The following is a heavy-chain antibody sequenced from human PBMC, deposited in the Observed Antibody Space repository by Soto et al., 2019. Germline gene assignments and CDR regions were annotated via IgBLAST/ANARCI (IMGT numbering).Heavy chain of an antibody. V-gene: IGHV3-15*01. CDR1: GFIFSNAL. D-gene: IGHD6-19*01. CDR3: RTQWLE. Sequence: GGSLRLSCAASGFIFSNALMSWVRQAPGKGLEWVGLIKKKADGGTTDYAAPLKGRFTISRDDSKNTLYLQMSSLKTEDTAVYYCRTQWLEWGQGSLVT. J-gene: IGHJ1*01. CDR2: IKKKADGGTT.